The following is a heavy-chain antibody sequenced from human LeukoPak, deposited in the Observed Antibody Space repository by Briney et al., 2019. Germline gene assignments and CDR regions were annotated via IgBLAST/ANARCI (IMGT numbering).Heavy chain of an antibody. D-gene: IGHD3-22*01. J-gene: IGHJ4*02. CDR1: GFTFSSYW. CDR2: IKQDGSEK. V-gene: IGHV3-7*01. Sequence: GGSLRLSCAASGFTFSSYWMSWVRQAPGKGLEWVANIKQDGSEKYYVDSVKGRFTISRDNAKNSLYLQMNSLRAEDTAVYYCAREAYYYDSSGYRKFSFDYWGQGTLVTVSS. CDR3: AREAYYYDSSGYRKFSFDY.